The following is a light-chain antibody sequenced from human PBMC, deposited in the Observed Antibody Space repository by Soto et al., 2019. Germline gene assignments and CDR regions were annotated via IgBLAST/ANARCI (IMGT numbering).Light chain of an antibody. CDR2: EVS. CDR1: SSDVGGYNF. CDR3: CSYTSGTTRV. Sequence: QSALTQPASVSGSPGQPITISCTGTSSDVGGYNFVSWYQQNPGKAPKLLIYEVSNRPSGVSNRFSGSKSGNTASLTISGLQTEDEADYYCCSYTSGTTRVFGGGTKLTVL. J-gene: IGLJ3*02. V-gene: IGLV2-14*01.